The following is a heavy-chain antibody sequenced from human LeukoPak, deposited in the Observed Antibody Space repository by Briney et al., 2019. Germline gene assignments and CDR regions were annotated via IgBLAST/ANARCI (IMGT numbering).Heavy chain of an antibody. Sequence: ASVKVSCKASGYTFTSYYMHWVRQAPGQGLEWMGIINPSGGSTSYAQKFQGRVTMTRDTSTSTVYMELSSLRSEDTAGYYCARSKQQLVLPDVVYFDYWGQGTLVTVSS. D-gene: IGHD6-13*01. CDR2: INPSGGST. V-gene: IGHV1-46*01. CDR1: GYTFTSYY. J-gene: IGHJ4*02. CDR3: ARSKQQLVLPDVVYFDY.